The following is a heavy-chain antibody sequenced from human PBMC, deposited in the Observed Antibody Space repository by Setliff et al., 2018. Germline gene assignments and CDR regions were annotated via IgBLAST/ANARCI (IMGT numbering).Heavy chain of an antibody. CDR3: ARTGTYRYFDY. CDR2: MHYRGTT. Sequence: ETLSLTCTVSGASISSGTYYWAWIRQPPGKGLEWIGRMHYRGTTYSNASLASRLTISVDTAKNQFSLKLTSVTAADTAVYYCARTGTYRYFDYWGQGTRVTVSS. V-gene: IGHV4-39*01. D-gene: IGHD1-1*01. CDR1: GASISSGTYY. J-gene: IGHJ4*02.